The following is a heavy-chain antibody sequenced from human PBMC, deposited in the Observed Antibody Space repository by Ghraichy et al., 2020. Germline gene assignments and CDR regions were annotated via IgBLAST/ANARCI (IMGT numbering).Heavy chain of an antibody. D-gene: IGHD3-10*01. CDR1: GFTFSTYA. Sequence: GGSLRLSCAASGFTFSTYAMTWVRQAPGKGLEWVSAICGNTNTTYYADSVKGRFTISRDNSKNTLYLQMNSLRAEDAAVYYCARDASGSCYSPLDYWGQGTLVTVSS. J-gene: IGHJ4*02. CDR3: ARDASGSCYSPLDY. V-gene: IGHV3-23*01. CDR2: ICGNTNTT.